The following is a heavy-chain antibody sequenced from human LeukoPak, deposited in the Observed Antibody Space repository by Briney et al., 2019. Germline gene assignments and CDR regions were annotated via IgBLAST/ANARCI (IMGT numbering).Heavy chain of an antibody. V-gene: IGHV1-8*02. CDR1: GYIFTNYD. CDR3: AREGVGATKRGAFDY. J-gene: IGHJ4*02. D-gene: IGHD1-26*01. CDR2: MNPNNGNA. Sequence: ASVKVSCKASGYIFTNYDINWVRQATGQGLEWLGWMNPNNGNAGYAQKFQGRVTITADESTSTAYMELSSLRFEDTAVYYCAREGVGATKRGAFDYWGQGTLVTVSS.